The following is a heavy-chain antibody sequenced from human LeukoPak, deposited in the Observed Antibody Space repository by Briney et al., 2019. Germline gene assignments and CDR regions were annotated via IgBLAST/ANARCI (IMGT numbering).Heavy chain of an antibody. D-gene: IGHD2-21*01. Sequence: SETLSLTCTVSGGSFSSGSYYWSWIRQPAGKGLEWIGRIYTSGSTNYNPSLKSRVTISVDTSKNQFSLKLSSVTAADTAVYYCARGGGDWGFHQSDYWGQGTLVTVSS. CDR3: ARGGGDWGFHQSDY. CDR2: IYTSGST. CDR1: GGSFSSGSYY. J-gene: IGHJ4*02. V-gene: IGHV4-61*02.